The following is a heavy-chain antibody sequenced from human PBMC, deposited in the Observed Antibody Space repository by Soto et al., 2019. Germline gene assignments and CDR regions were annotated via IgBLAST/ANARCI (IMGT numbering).Heavy chain of an antibody. CDR1: GGSISSYY. Sequence: SETLSLTCTVSGGSISSYYWSWIRQPPGKGLEWIGYIYYSGSTNYNPSLKSRVTISVDTSKNQFSLKLSSVTAADTAVYYCARGSTLYSSSGRVGFDPWGQGTLVTVSS. CDR2: IYYSGST. CDR3: ARGSTLYSSSGRVGFDP. V-gene: IGHV4-59*08. J-gene: IGHJ5*02. D-gene: IGHD6-6*01.